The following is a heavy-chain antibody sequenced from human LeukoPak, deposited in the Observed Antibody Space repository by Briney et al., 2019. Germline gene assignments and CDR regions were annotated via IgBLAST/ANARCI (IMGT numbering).Heavy chain of an antibody. Sequence: GRSLRLSCAASGFTFSSYAMHWVRQAPGKGLEWVAVISYDGSNKYYADSVKGRFTISRDNSKNTLYLQMNSLRAEDTAVYYCAKDPQRDYGDYFDYWGQGTLVTVSS. CDR1: GFTFSSYA. V-gene: IGHV3-30-3*01. CDR3: AKDPQRDYGDYFDY. J-gene: IGHJ4*02. CDR2: ISYDGSNK. D-gene: IGHD4-17*01.